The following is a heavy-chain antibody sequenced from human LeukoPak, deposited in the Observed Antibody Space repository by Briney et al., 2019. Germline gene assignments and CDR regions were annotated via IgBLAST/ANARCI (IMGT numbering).Heavy chain of an antibody. D-gene: IGHD6-19*01. CDR3: TRDCHTDSSAPDY. CDR1: GFTFSRYE. Sequence: TRGSLRPSCAASGFTFSRYEMNLGRPAPGEGLGWGSDISSSGSTISYADSVKGRFTISRDNAKNSLYLQMNSLRAEDTAVYFCTRDCHTDSSAPDYWGQGTLVTVSS. V-gene: IGHV3-48*03. CDR2: ISSSGSTI. J-gene: IGHJ4*02.